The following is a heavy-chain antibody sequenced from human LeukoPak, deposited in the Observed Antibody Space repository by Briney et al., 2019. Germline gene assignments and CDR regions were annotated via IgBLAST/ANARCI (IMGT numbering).Heavy chain of an antibody. CDR1: GFTFSSYA. V-gene: IGHV3-23*01. J-gene: IGHJ6*03. CDR3: AKGGGDLNYYYYYYMDV. D-gene: IGHD2-21*02. CDR2: ISGSGGST. Sequence: PGGSLRLSCAAPGFTFSSYAMSWVRQAPGKGLERVSAISGSGGSTYYADSVKGRFTISRDNSKNTLYLQMNSLRAEDTAVYYCAKGGGDLNYYYYYYMDVWGKGTTVTVSS.